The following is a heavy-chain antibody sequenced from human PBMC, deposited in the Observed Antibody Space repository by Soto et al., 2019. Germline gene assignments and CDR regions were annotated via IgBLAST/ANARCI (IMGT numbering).Heavy chain of an antibody. V-gene: IGHV3-72*01. J-gene: IGHJ4*02. CDR1: GFTFSDYY. CDR2: TRNKANSYTT. Sequence: EVQLVESGGGLVQPGGSLRLSCAASGFTFSDYYMDWVRQVPGKGLEWVGRTRNKANSYTTEYAAPVRGRFSISRDDSKDSVYLQMYSLKTEDTAVYYCARDTGGSYDYWGQGALVTVSS. D-gene: IGHD3-16*01. CDR3: ARDTGGSYDY.